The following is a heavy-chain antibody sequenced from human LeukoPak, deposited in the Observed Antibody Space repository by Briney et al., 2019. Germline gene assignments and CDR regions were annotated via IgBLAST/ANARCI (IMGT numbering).Heavy chain of an antibody. V-gene: IGHV3-7*01. CDR2: IKQDGSEK. CDR3: ARGGRLLWFGELFQKYPMDV. D-gene: IGHD3-10*01. Sequence: GGSLRLSCAASGFTFSSYWMSWVRQAPGKGLEWVANIKQDGSEKYYVDSVKGRFTISRDNAKNSLYLQMNSLRAEDTAVYYCARGGRLLWFGELFQKYPMDVWGKGTTVTVSS. J-gene: IGHJ6*03. CDR1: GFTFSSYW.